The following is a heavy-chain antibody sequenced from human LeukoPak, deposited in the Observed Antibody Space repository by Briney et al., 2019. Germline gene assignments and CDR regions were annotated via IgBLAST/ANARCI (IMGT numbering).Heavy chain of an antibody. Sequence: GGSLRLSCAASGFTFSSYGMHWVRQAPGKGLEWVAVISYDGSNKYYADSVKGRFTISRDNSKNTLYLQMNSLRAEDTAVYYCAKDLSRSGWYYETPYYYYYGMDVWGQGTTVTVS. CDR3: AKDLSRSGWYYETPYYYYYGMDV. CDR2: ISYDGSNK. V-gene: IGHV3-30*18. D-gene: IGHD6-19*01. CDR1: GFTFSSYG. J-gene: IGHJ6*02.